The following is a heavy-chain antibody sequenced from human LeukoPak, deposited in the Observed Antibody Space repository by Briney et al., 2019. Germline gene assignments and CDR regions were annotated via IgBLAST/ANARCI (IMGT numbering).Heavy chain of an antibody. Sequence: ASVKVSCKASGYTFTSYGISWVRQAPGQGLEWMGWISAYNGNTNYAQKLQGRVTMTTDTSTSTAYMELRSLRSDDTAVYYCARDSYYYGSGSYLGYYYGTDVWGQGTTVTVSS. CDR1: GYTFTSYG. CDR3: ARDSYYYGSGSYLGYYYGTDV. D-gene: IGHD3-10*01. CDR2: ISAYNGNT. J-gene: IGHJ6*02. V-gene: IGHV1-18*01.